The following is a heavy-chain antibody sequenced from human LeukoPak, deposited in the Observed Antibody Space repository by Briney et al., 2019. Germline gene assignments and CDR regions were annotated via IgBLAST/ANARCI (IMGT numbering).Heavy chain of an antibody. CDR3: AKDSRYCSSTSCPARGYFQH. V-gene: IGHV3-30*02. J-gene: IGHJ1*01. Sequence: GGSLRLSCAASGFTFSSYGMHWVRQAPGKGLEWVAFIRYDGSNKYYADSVKGRFTISRDNSKNTLYLQMNSLRAEDTAVYHCAKDSRYCSSTSCPARGYFQHWGQGTLVTVSS. CDR2: IRYDGSNK. CDR1: GFTFSSYG. D-gene: IGHD2-2*01.